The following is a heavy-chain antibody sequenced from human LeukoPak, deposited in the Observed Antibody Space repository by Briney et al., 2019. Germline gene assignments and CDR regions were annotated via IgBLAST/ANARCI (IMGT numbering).Heavy chain of an antibody. CDR3: ATGTPRITIFGVADNWFDP. J-gene: IGHJ5*02. D-gene: IGHD3-3*01. Sequence: ASVKVSCKVSGYTLTELSMHWVRQAPGKGLEWMGGFDPEDGETIYAQEFQGRVTMTEDTSTDTAYMELSSLRSEDTAVYYCATGTPRITIFGVADNWFDPWGQGTLVTVSS. CDR1: GYTLTELS. CDR2: FDPEDGET. V-gene: IGHV1-24*01.